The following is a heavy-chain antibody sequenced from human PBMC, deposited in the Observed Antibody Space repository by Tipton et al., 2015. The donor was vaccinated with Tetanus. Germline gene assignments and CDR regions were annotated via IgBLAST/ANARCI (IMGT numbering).Heavy chain of an antibody. J-gene: IGHJ6*02. CDR3: VTVNFPNYYHYGMDV. Sequence: TLSLTCAVYGGSFSAYYWSWIRQSPGKGLEWIGEINHSGSTTYSPSFKSRVTISVDTPKNQFSLKLTSLTVADTAMYYCVTVNFPNYYHYGMDVWGQGTTVTVS. CDR2: INHSGST. CDR1: GGSFSAYY. D-gene: IGHD1-1*01. V-gene: IGHV4-34*01.